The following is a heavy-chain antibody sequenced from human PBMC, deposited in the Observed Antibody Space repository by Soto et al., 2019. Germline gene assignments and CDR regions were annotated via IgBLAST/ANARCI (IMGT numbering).Heavy chain of an antibody. CDR3: ARDLKGGGYSPTPEL. D-gene: IGHD5-18*01. CDR1: GFTFSSYG. CDR2: IWYDGSNK. Sequence: QVQLVESGGGVVQPGRSLRLSCAASGFTFSSYGMHWVRQPPVKRLEWVAVIWYDGSNKYYADSVKARITISRDNSKNTLYLLMNSLRAEDTAVYYCARDLKGGGYSPTPELWGQGTLVTVSS. J-gene: IGHJ4*02. V-gene: IGHV3-33*01.